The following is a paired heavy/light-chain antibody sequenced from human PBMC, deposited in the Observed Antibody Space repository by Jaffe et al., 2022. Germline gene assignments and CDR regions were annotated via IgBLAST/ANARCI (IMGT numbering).Light chain of an antibody. CDR2: EVS. CDR3: CSYAGGSSYAV. V-gene: IGLV2-23*02. CDR1: SSDIGSYKF. J-gene: IGLJ7*01. Sequence: QSALSQPASVSGSPGQSITISCTGTSSDIGSYKFVSWYQQHPGRVPRLMIYEVSKRPSGVSNRFSGSKSGNTASLTISGLQAEDEADYYCCSYAGGSSYAVFGGGTQLTVL.
Heavy chain of an antibody. CDR1: RFTFSNYA. J-gene: IGHJ5*02. V-gene: IGHV3-23*01. Sequence: EVQLLESGGDLVQPGESLRLSCAASRFTFSNYAMTWVRQAPGKGLEWVSVISNSGDITYYADSVRGRFTISRDNSKNTLYLQMNSLRVEDTAVYYCAKAPYCSGGSCYSNWFDPWGQGTLVTVSS. D-gene: IGHD2-15*01. CDR3: AKAPYCSGGSCYSNWFDP. CDR2: ISNSGDIT.